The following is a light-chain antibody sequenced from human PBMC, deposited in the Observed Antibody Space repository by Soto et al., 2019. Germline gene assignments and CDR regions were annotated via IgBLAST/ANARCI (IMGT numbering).Light chain of an antibody. CDR1: QSVRHY. V-gene: IGKV3-11*01. Sequence: EIVLTQSPATLSLSPGERATLSCRASQSVRHYLAWYQQKPGQAPRLLIYDASNRATGIPARFSGSGSGTDFTLTSSSLQPEEFATYYCQQNYGTPGTFGQGTKVDVK. J-gene: IGKJ1*01. CDR3: QQNYGTPGT. CDR2: DAS.